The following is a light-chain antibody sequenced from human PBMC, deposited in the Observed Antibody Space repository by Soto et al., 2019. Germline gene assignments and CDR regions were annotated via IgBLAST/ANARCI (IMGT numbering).Light chain of an antibody. V-gene: IGKV1-6*01. CDR1: QGIGKD. Sequence: IQMTQSPSPLSASVGDTVTITCRASQGIGKDLAWFQQRPGKAPKLLIYGASGLQNGVPSRFSGSGSGTDFTLTISGLQPEDFATYFCLQDFNYPWTFGQGTNVDIK. CDR3: LQDFNYPWT. CDR2: GAS. J-gene: IGKJ1*01.